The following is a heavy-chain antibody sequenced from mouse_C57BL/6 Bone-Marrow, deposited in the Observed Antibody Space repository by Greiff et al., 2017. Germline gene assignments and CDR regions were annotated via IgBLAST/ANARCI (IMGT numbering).Heavy chain of an antibody. V-gene: IGHV10-1*01. D-gene: IGHD2-3*01. CDR2: IRSKSNNYAT. CDR3: VRQDGYYVPFAY. Sequence: EVKLMESGGGLVQPKGSLKLSCAASGFSFNTYAMNWVRQAPGKGLEWVARIRSKSNNYATYYADSVKDRFTISRDDSESMLYLQMNNLKTEDTAMYYCVRQDGYYVPFAYWGQGTLVTVSA. CDR1: GFSFNTYA. J-gene: IGHJ3*01.